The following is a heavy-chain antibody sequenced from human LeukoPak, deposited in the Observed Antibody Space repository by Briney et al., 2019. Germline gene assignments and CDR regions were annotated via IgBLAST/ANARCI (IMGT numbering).Heavy chain of an antibody. CDR1: GGSISSYY. CDR2: IYYSGST. V-gene: IGHV4-59*12. Sequence: SETLSLTCTVSGGSISSYYWSWIRQPPGTGLEWIGYIYYSGSTNYNPSLKSRVTISVDTSKNQFSLKLSSVTAADTAVYYCARGVYTAMVYYMDVWGKGTTVTVSS. CDR3: ARGVYTAMVYYMDV. J-gene: IGHJ6*03. D-gene: IGHD5-18*01.